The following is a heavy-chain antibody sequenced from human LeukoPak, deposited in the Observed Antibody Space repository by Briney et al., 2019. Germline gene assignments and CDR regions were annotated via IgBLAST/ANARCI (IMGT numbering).Heavy chain of an antibody. CDR3: ARGMRMVRGVTFDY. CDR2: IYSGGST. J-gene: IGHJ4*02. Sequence: GGSLRLSCAASGFTVSSNYMSWVRQAPGKGLEWVSIIYSGGSTYYADSVKGRFTISRDNSKNTLYLQMNSLRAEDTAVYYCARGMRMVRGVTFDYWGQGTLVTVSS. D-gene: IGHD3-10*01. CDR1: GFTVSSNY. V-gene: IGHV3-53*01.